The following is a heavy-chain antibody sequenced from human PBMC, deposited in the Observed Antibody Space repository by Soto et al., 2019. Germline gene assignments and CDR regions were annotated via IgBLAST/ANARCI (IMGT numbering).Heavy chain of an antibody. CDR3: AKDRGELLWFGDPPDY. J-gene: IGHJ4*02. CDR1: GFTFSSYG. Sequence: GGSLRLSCAASGFTFSSYGMHWVRQAPGKGLEWVAVISYDGSNKYYADSVKGRFTISRDNSKNTLYLQMNSLRAEDTAVYYCAKDRGELLWFGDPPDYWGQGTLVTVSS. D-gene: IGHD3-10*01. V-gene: IGHV3-30*18. CDR2: ISYDGSNK.